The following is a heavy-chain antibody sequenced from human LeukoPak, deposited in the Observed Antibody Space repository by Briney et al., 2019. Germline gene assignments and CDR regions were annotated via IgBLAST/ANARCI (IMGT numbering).Heavy chain of an antibody. Sequence: GGSLRLSCAASGFTFSSYSMNWVRQAPGKGLEWVSSISSGSSYIYYADSVKGRFTISRDNAKNSLYLQMNSLRDEDTAVYYCATEPHDFWSGYYTPGDYWGQGTLVTVSS. CDR1: GFTFSSYS. CDR2: ISSGSSYI. V-gene: IGHV3-21*01. D-gene: IGHD3-3*01. J-gene: IGHJ4*02. CDR3: ATEPHDFWSGYYTPGDY.